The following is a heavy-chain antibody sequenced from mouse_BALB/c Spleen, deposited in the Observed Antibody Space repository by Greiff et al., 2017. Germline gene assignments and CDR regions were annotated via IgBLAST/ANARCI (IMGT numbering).Heavy chain of an antibody. CDR2: IYPGNGDT. CDR1: GYTFTSYN. D-gene: IGHD2-4*01. Sequence: QVQLQQPGAELVKPGASVKMSCKASGYTFTSYNMHWVKQTPGQGLEWIGAIYPGNGDTSYNQKFKGKATLTADKSSSTAYMQLSSLTSEDSAVYYCARGGSMITLFAYWGQGTLVTVSA. V-gene: IGHV1-12*01. J-gene: IGHJ3*01. CDR3: ARGGSMITLFAY.